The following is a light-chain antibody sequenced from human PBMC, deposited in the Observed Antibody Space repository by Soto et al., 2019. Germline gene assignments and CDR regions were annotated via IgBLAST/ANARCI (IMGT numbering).Light chain of an antibody. Sequence: DIQMTQSPSTLSASVGDRVTITCRASQSISTWLAWYQQKPGKAPKLLIYDASSLESGVPSRFSGSKSGTEFTLTISSLQPDDFATYYCQQHNSYPRTFGPGTKVEIK. CDR1: QSISTW. J-gene: IGKJ1*01. CDR2: DAS. V-gene: IGKV1-5*01. CDR3: QQHNSYPRT.